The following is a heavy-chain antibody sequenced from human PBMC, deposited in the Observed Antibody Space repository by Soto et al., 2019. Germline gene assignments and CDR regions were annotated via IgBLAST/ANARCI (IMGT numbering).Heavy chain of an antibody. CDR1: GGSISSYY. V-gene: IGHV4-59*01. J-gene: IGHJ3*02. D-gene: IGHD3-22*01. CDR3: ARDLSATYYYDSSGYSGAFDI. Sequence: PSETLSLTCTVSGGSISSYYWSWIRQPPGKGLEWIGYIYYSGSTNYNPSLKSRVTISVDTSKNQFSLKLSSVTAADTAVYYCARDLSATYYYDSSGYSGAFDIWGQGTMVTVS. CDR2: IYYSGST.